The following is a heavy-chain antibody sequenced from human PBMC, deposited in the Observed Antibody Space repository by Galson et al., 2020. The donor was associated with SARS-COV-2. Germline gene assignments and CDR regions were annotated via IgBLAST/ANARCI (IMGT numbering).Heavy chain of an antibody. CDR2: IDPSDSYT. CDR3: ARHLSFRAPPGDFWIGYQTNWFDP. V-gene: IGHV5-10-1*01. D-gene: IGHD3-3*01. J-gene: IGHJ5*02. CDR1: GYSFTSYW. Sequence: HGESLKISCKGSGYSFTSYWISWVRQMPGKGLEWMGRIDPSDSYTNYSPSFQGHFTISADKSISTAYLQWSSLKASDTAMYYCARHLSFRAPPGDFWIGYQTNWFDPWGQGTLVTVSS.